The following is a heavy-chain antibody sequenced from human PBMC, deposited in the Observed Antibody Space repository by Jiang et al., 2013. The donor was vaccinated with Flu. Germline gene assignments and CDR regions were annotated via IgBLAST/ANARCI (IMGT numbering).Heavy chain of an antibody. Sequence: GAEVKKPGSSVKVSCKASGGTFSSYTFSWVRQAPGQGLEWMGKIIPIIDTPNYAQKFQGRLTITADKSTSTAYMELSSLRSEDTAVYYCASIAVAGTGGYNWFDPWGQGTLVTVSS. V-gene: IGHV1-69*08. CDR2: IIPIIDTP. CDR3: ASIAVAGTGGYNWFDP. D-gene: IGHD6-19*01. CDR1: GGTFSSYT. J-gene: IGHJ5*02.